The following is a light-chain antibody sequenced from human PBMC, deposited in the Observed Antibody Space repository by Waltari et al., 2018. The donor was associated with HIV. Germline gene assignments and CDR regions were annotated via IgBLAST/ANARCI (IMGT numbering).Light chain of an antibody. CDR3: QLWDSSSYVV. V-gene: IGLV3-9*01. CDR1: NIGTKR. Sequence: SYELTPSLSVSVSLGQTSTIACWAHNIGTKRVHWYQQSPGQATLFVIYNTDNLHSVIPQRFAGYNSGKTATLTISRAKAGDEADYYCQLWDSSSYVVFGGGTKLTV. CDR2: NTD. J-gene: IGLJ2*01.